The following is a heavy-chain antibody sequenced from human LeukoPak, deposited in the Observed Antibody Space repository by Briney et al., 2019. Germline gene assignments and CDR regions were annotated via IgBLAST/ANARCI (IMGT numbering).Heavy chain of an antibody. CDR2: IHWNGGST. Sequence: PGGSLRLSCAASGXTFDDFGMSWVRQAPGKGLEWVSGIHWNGGSTGYADSVKGRFTVSRDNAKNSLYLQMNSLRAEDTAFYYCARGYSSGCLDYWGQGSLVTVSS. V-gene: IGHV3-20*04. CDR3: ARGYSSGCLDY. D-gene: IGHD6-19*01. J-gene: IGHJ4*02. CDR1: GXTFDDFG.